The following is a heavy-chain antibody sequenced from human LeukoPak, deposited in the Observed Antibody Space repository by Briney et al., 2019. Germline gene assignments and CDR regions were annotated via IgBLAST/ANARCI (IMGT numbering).Heavy chain of an antibody. J-gene: IGHJ6*02. D-gene: IGHD2-15*01. CDR1: GFTFSSYG. CDR2: IWYDGSNK. Sequence: GGSLRLSCAASGFTFSSYGMHWVRQAPAKGLEWVAIIWYDGSNKYYADSVKGRFTISRDNSKNTLYLQMNSLRAEDTAVYYCARWVVVAATQYYYGMDVWGQGTTVTVSS. V-gene: IGHV3-33*01. CDR3: ARWVVVAATQYYYGMDV.